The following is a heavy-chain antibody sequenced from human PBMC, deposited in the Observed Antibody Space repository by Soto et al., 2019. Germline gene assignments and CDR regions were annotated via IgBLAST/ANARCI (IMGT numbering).Heavy chain of an antibody. V-gene: IGHV4-34*01. D-gene: IGHD4-17*01. CDR2: INHSGST. CDR1: GGSFSAFY. Sequence: SETLSLTCAVSGGSFSAFYWSWIRQPPGRGLEWIGEINHSGSTTYNPSLKSRVTISVDTSKNQFSLKLSSVTATDTAVYYCARVTTVSYYFYYGMDVWGQGSTVTVS. CDR3: ARVTTVSYYFYYGMDV. J-gene: IGHJ6*02.